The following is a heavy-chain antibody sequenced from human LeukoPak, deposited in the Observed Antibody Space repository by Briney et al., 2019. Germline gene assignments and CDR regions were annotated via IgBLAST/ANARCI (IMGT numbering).Heavy chain of an antibody. CDR3: AREAQLLKSGMDV. V-gene: IGHV4-59*01. D-gene: IGHD2-2*01. CDR1: GGSISSYY. CDR2: IYYGGST. Sequence: SETLSLTCTVSGGSISSYYWSWIRQPPGKGLEWIGYIYYGGSTNYNPSLKSRVTISVDTSKNQFSLKLSSVTAADTAVYYCAREAQLLKSGMDVWGQGTTVTVSS. J-gene: IGHJ6*02.